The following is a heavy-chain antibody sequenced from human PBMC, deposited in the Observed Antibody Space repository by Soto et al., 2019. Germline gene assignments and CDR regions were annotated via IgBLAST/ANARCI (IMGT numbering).Heavy chain of an antibody. Sequence: SETLSLTCTVSGGSISSGNYYWSWIRQPPGKGLEWIGFISYSGSTYYSTSLKSRVTISVDTSKSQFSLNLSFVTAADTAVYYCATAPGPYWGQGTLVTVSS. J-gene: IGHJ4*02. CDR3: ATAPGPY. V-gene: IGHV4-30-4*01. CDR1: GGSISSGNYY. CDR2: ISYSGST.